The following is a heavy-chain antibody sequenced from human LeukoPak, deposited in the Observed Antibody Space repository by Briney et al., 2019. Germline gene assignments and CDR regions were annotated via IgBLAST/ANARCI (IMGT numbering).Heavy chain of an antibody. CDR3: ARDLKMAYSSGRYSWGTGSSNDY. CDR1: GYTFTSYG. CDR2: IIPIFGTA. D-gene: IGHD6-19*01. Sequence: ASVKVSCKASGYTFTSYGISWVRQAPGQGLEWMGGIIPIFGTANYAQKLQGRVTMTTDTSTSTAYMELRSLRSDDTAVYYCARDLKMAYSSGRYSWGTGSSNDYWGQGTLVTVSS. J-gene: IGHJ4*02. V-gene: IGHV1-18*01.